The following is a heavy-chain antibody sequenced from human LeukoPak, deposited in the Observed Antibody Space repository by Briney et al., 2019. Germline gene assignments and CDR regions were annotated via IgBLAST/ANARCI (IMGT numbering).Heavy chain of an antibody. J-gene: IGHJ3*02. CDR2: INHSGSN. CDR3: ARGGYSYGYDIGGGYDAFDI. D-gene: IGHD5-18*01. V-gene: IGHV4-34*01. Sequence: PSETLSLTCAVYGGSLSGYYWSWIRQPPGKGLEWIGAINHSGSNNYNPSLKSRVTIPVDTSKNQFSLKLRSVTAADTAVYYCARGGYSYGYDIGGGYDAFDIWGQGTMVTVSS. CDR1: GGSLSGYY.